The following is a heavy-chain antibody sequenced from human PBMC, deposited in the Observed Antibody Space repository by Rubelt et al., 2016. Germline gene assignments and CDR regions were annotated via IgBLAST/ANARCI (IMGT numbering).Heavy chain of an antibody. Sequence: EVQLVESGGGVVRPGGSLRLSCAASGFTFDDYGMSWVRQAPGKGLEWVSGIHWNGGSTGYADSAKGRFTISRDNAKNSLYLQMNSLRAEDTAVYYCAREVTAVAASEFDYWGQGTLVTVSS. J-gene: IGHJ4*02. D-gene: IGHD6-19*01. CDR2: IHWNGGST. V-gene: IGHV3-20*04. CDR1: GFTFDDYG. CDR3: AREVTAVAASEFDY.